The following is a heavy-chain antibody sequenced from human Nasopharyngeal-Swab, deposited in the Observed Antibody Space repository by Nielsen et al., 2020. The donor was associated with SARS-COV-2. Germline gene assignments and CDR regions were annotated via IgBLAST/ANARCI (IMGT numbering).Heavy chain of an antibody. Sequence: GESLKISCAASGFTFSSYAMHWVRQAPGKGLEWVAVISYDGSNKYYADSVKGRFTISRDNSKNTLYLQMNSLRAEDTAVYYCARDLGGYLDYWGQGTLVTVS. D-gene: IGHD2-15*01. J-gene: IGHJ4*02. CDR3: ARDLGGYLDY. V-gene: IGHV3-30-3*01. CDR2: ISYDGSNK. CDR1: GFTFSSYA.